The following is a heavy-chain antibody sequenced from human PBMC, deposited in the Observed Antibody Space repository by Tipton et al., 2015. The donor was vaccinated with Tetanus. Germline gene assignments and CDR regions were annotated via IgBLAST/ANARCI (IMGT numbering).Heavy chain of an antibody. D-gene: IGHD3-10*01. CDR3: ARGDYYRSGTYDV. CDR2: INYDGST. V-gene: IGHV4-34*01. CDR1: GGTFNNYF. J-gene: IGHJ6*02. Sequence: TLSLTCTVYGGTFNNYFWTWIRQPPGKGLEWIGEINYDGSTNYSPSLKSRVTLSLDTTKKQVSLKLSSVTAADTAVYYCARGDYYRSGTYDVWGQGTTGSVPS.